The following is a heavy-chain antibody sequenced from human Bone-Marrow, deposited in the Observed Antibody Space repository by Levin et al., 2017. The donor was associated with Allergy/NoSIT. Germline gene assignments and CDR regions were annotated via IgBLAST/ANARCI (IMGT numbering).Heavy chain of an antibody. CDR2: VYPADSDT. V-gene: IGHV5-51*01. CDR1: GFDFTNDW. J-gene: IGHJ6*02. CDR3: ARSMGRSYYFYYYAVDV. D-gene: IGHD1-26*01. Sequence: TGGSLRLSCKASGFDFTNDWIAWVRQMPGKGLELMGLVYPADSDTRYSPSFQGHVTISADKSIRTAYLQWSSLKASDTAVYYCARSMGRSYYFYYYAVDVWGQGTTVTVSS.